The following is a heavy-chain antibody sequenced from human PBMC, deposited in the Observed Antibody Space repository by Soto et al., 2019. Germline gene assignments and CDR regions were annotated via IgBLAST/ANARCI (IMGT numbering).Heavy chain of an antibody. J-gene: IGHJ5*02. CDR3: ARDIVVVPAAMSGFRWFDP. Sequence: GALVKVSCKASGYTFTSYGISWVRQAPGQGLEWMGWISAYNGNTNYAQKLQGRVTMTTDTSTSTAYMELRSLRSDDTAVYYCARDIVVVPAAMSGFRWFDPWGQGTLVTVS. D-gene: IGHD2-2*01. V-gene: IGHV1-18*01. CDR1: GYTFTSYG. CDR2: ISAYNGNT.